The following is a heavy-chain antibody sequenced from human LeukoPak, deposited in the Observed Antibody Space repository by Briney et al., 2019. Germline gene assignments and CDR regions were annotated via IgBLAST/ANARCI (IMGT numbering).Heavy chain of an antibody. D-gene: IGHD3-22*01. CDR3: ARGVDSSGYYYLFDY. V-gene: IGHV1-2*04. J-gene: IGHJ4*02. CDR1: GYTFTGYY. Sequence: ASVKVSCKASGYTFTGYYMHWVRQAPGQGLEWMGWINPNSGGTNYAQKFQGWVTMTRDTSISTAYMELSRLRSDDTAVYYCARGVDSSGYYYLFDYWGQGTLVTVSS. CDR2: INPNSGGT.